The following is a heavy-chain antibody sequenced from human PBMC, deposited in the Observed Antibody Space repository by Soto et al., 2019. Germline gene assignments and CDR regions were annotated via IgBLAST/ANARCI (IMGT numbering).Heavy chain of an antibody. D-gene: IGHD1-1*01. J-gene: IGHJ4*02. CDR3: ARGRYGDY. CDR2: ISAHNGNT. V-gene: IGHV1-18*01. CDR1: GYGFTTYG. Sequence: QVHLVQSGAEVKKPGASVKVSCKGSGYGFTTYGITWVRQAPGQGLEWMAWISAHNGNTNYAQKLQGRDTVTRDTAPSPAYMELRSLRSVDTAVYYCARGRYGDYWGQGALVTVSS.